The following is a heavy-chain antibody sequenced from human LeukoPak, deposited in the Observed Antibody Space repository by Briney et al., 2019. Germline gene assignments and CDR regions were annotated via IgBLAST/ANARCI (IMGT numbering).Heavy chain of an antibody. D-gene: IGHD3-10*01. V-gene: IGHV3-30*18. Sequence: QPGRSLRLSCAASGFTFSSYAMHWVRQAPGKGLEWMAVISYDGSNKYYADSVKGRFTISRDNSKNTLYLQMNSLRAEDTAVYYCAKEYLIWFGDFDAFDIWGQGTMVTVSS. J-gene: IGHJ3*02. CDR2: ISYDGSNK. CDR3: AKEYLIWFGDFDAFDI. CDR1: GFTFSSYA.